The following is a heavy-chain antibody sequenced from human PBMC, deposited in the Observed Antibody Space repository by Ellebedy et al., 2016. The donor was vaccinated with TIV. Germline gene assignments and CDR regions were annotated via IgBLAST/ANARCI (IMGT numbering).Heavy chain of an antibody. D-gene: IGHD3-3*01. CDR3: ARAARVFGVVITPLFDY. Sequence: GESLKISCEASGFTFSTYGMNLVRQAPGKGLEWVSGIRTSGSSKYYADSVKGRFTMSRDKFKNSLYLQMNSLRAEDTAVYYCARAARVFGVVITPLFDYWGQGTLVTVSS. V-gene: IGHV3-23*01. CDR1: GFTFSTYG. CDR2: IRTSGSSK. J-gene: IGHJ4*02.